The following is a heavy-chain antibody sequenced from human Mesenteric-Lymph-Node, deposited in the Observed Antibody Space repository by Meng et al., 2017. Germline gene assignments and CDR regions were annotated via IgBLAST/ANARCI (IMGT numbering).Heavy chain of an antibody. Sequence: GESLKISCEASGFTFSSHVMYWVRQAPGKGLEWVSAITQSAGSTNYAGSVQGRFTISRDDSKNTLYLQMNSLTAEDTAVYYCARIGVRYDYGGFDYWGQGTLVTVSS. CDR2: ITQSAGST. CDR1: GFTFSSHV. D-gene: IGHD2-21*01. V-gene: IGHV3-23*01. J-gene: IGHJ4*02. CDR3: ARIGVRYDYGGFDY.